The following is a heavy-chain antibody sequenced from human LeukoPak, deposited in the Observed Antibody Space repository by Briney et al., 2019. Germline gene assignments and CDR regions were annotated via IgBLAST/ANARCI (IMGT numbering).Heavy chain of an antibody. D-gene: IGHD6-13*01. V-gene: IGHV4-39*07. CDR3: ARGPGGIAAAIRYYGMDV. CDR2: IYYSGST. Sequence: SETLSLTCTVSGGSISSSSYYWGWIRQPPGKGLEWIGSIYYSGSTNYNPSLKSRVTISVDTSKNQFSLKLSSVTATDTAVYYCARGPGGIAAAIRYYGMDVWGQGTTVTVSS. CDR1: GGSISSSSYY. J-gene: IGHJ6*02.